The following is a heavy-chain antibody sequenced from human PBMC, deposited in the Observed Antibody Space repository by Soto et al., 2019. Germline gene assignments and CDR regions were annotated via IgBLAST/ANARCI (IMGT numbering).Heavy chain of an antibody. CDR2: IFWDDDK. CDR3: AHRSRGYAYYFDQ. CDR1: GFSLTTRGVA. V-gene: IGHV2-5*02. Sequence: QITLKESGPALVRPTQTLTLTCSFSGFSLTTRGVAVGWIRQPPGKALEWLALIFWDDDKWYSPSLRSRLTITEDTSKNPVVLTMPNMDPVDTATYYCAHRSRGYAYYFDQWGQGTLVTVSS. J-gene: IGHJ4*02. D-gene: IGHD5-12*01.